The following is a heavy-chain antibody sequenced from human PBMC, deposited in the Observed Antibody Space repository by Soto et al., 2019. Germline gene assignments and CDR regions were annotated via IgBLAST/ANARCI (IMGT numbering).Heavy chain of an antibody. D-gene: IGHD3-9*01. V-gene: IGHV5-51*01. CDR2: IYPGDSDT. Sequence: GESLKISCKGSGYSFTSYWIGWVRQMPGKGLEWMGIIYPGDSDTRYSPSFQGQVTISADKSISTAYLQWSSLKASDTAMYYCARGGDKPLKWVTIFSTHVFDFWGQGSLVTGSS. J-gene: IGHJ3*01. CDR3: ARGGDKPLKWVTIFSTHVFDF. CDR1: GYSFTSYW.